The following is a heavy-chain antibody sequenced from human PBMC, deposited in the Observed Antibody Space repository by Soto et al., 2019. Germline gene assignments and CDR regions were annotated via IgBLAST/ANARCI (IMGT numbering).Heavy chain of an antibody. V-gene: IGHV3-9*01. J-gene: IGHJ6*02. D-gene: IGHD6-13*01. CDR2: ISWNSGSI. Sequence: PGGSLRLSCAASGFTFDDYAMHWVRQAPGKGLEWVSGISWNSGSIGYADSVRGRFTISRDNAKNSLYLQMNSLGAEDTALYYCAKGITGIAAAPYYYGRDVWGQGTTVTVSS. CDR1: GFTFDDYA. CDR3: AKGITGIAAAPYYYGRDV.